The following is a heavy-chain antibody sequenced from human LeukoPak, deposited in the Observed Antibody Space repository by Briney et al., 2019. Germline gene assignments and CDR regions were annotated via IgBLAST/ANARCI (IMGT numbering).Heavy chain of an antibody. CDR2: IRSKAYGGTA. CDR1: GFTFDDYA. D-gene: IGHD2/OR15-2a*01. J-gene: IGHJ4*02. Sequence: GGSLRLSCTTSGFTFDDYAMSWVRQPPGKGLEWIGFIRSKAYGGTADYAASVKGRFTISRDDSKSVAYLQMNSLKTEDTAMYYCTRVYYWGQGTLVTVSS. CDR3: TRVYY. V-gene: IGHV3-49*04.